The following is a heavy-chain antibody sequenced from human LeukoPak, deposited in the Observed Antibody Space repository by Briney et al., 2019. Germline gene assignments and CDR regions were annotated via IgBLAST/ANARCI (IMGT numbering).Heavy chain of an antibody. CDR1: GGSISSYY. V-gene: IGHV4-59*01. Sequence: PSETLSLTCTVSGGSISSYYWSWIRQPPGKGLEWIGYIYYSGSTNYNPSLKSRVTISVHASKNQFSLKLSSVTAADTAVYYCARLTGDAFDIWGQGTMVTVSS. CDR3: ARLTGDAFDI. CDR2: IYYSGST. J-gene: IGHJ3*02. D-gene: IGHD3-9*01.